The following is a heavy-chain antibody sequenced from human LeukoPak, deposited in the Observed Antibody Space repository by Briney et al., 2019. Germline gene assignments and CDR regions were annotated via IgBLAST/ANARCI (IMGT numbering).Heavy chain of an antibody. Sequence: VASVKVFCKASGYTFTGYYMHWVRQAPGQGLEWMGWINPNSGGTNYAQKFQGRVTMTRDTSISTAYMELSRLRSDDTAVYYCAREQLGYCSSTSCHPSRYYYYMDVWGKGTTVTVSS. CDR3: AREQLGYCSSTSCHPSRYYYYMDV. CDR1: GYTFTGYY. CDR2: INPNSGGT. V-gene: IGHV1-2*02. J-gene: IGHJ6*03. D-gene: IGHD2-2*01.